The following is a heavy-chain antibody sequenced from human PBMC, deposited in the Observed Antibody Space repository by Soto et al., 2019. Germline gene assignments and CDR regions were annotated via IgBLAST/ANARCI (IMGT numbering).Heavy chain of an antibody. D-gene: IGHD5-12*01. J-gene: IGHJ4*02. CDR3: ARDGTFYSGYDLVAFDY. V-gene: IGHV3-33*01. Sequence: PGGSLRLSCAASGFTFSSYGMHWVRQAPGKGLEWVAVIWYDGSNEYYADSVKGRFTISRDNSKNTLYLQMNSLRAEDTAVYYCARDGTFYSGYDLVAFDYWGQGTLVTVSS. CDR2: IWYDGSNE. CDR1: GFTFSSYG.